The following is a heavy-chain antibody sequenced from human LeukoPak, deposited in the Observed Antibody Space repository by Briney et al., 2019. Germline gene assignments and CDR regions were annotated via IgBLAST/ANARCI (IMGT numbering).Heavy chain of an antibody. CDR2: INHSGST. CDR3: ATSSAYDILTGQGNNWFDP. V-gene: IGHV4-34*01. D-gene: IGHD3-9*01. Sequence: SETLSLTCAVYGGSFSGYYWSWIRQPPGKGLEWIGEINHSGSTNYNPSLKSRVTISVDTSKNQFSLKLRSVTAADTAVYYCATSSAYDILTGQGNNWFDPWGQGTLVTVSS. J-gene: IGHJ5*02. CDR1: GGSFSGYY.